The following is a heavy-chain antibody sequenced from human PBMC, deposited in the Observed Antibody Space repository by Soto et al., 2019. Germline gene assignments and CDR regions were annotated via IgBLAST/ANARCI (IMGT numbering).Heavy chain of an antibody. CDR1: GGSFSGYY. CDR3: ASKTNAPRLDY. V-gene: IGHV4-34*01. CDR2: INHSGST. J-gene: IGHJ4*02. Sequence: QVQLQQWGAGLLKPSETLSLTCAVYGGSFSGYYWSWIRQPPGKGLEWIGEINHSGSTNYNPSLKSRVTISVDTSKNQFSLKLSSVTAADTAVYYCASKTNAPRLDYWGQGTLVTVSS.